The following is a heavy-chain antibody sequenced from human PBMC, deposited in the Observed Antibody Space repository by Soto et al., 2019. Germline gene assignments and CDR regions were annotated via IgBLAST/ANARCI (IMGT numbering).Heavy chain of an antibody. Sequence: ASVKVSSKTSCYTFSNYSITWVRQAPGQPLEWLGWISLYSDGTNYAQKFQGRVSMTTDTSTTTAYMELRSLRSDDTAVYYCARVVPGAEAWFGPWGQGTLVTFSS. CDR2: ISLYSDGT. D-gene: IGHD2-2*01. V-gene: IGHV1-18*01. J-gene: IGHJ5*02. CDR3: ARVVPGAEAWFGP. CDR1: CYTFSNYS.